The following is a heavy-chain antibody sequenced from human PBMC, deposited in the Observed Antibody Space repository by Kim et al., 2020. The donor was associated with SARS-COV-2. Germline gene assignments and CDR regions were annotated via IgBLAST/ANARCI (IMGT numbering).Heavy chain of an antibody. CDR3: ARDFSGYYGSGYPRRFDY. D-gene: IGHD3-10*01. J-gene: IGHJ4*02. CDR1: GFTFSSYE. Sequence: GGSLRLSCAASGFTFSSYEMNWVRQAPGKGLEWVSYISSSGSTIYYADSVKGRFTISRDNAKNSLYLQMNSLRAEDTAVYYCARDFSGYYGSGYPRRFDYWGQGTLVTVSS. CDR2: ISSSGSTI. V-gene: IGHV3-48*03.